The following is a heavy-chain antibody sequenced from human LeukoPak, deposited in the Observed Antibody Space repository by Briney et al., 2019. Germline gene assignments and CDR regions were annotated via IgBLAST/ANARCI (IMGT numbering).Heavy chain of an antibody. D-gene: IGHD2-15*01. CDR2: VSGSDENK. V-gene: IGHV3-11*01. CDR3: ARAGLGGHYIDY. Sequence: GWSLRLSCAASGFTFSDYYMTWIRQAPGQGLEGISYVSGSDENKYYAGSVRGRFAISRDNAEKSLFLQMSNVRAEDTAVYYCARAGLGGHYIDYWGQGTLVTVSS. J-gene: IGHJ4*02. CDR1: GFTFSDYY.